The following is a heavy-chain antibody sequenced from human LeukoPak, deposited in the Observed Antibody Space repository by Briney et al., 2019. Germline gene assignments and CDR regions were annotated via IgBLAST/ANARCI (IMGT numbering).Heavy chain of an antibody. CDR1: GFTFSSYW. V-gene: IGHV3-74*01. Sequence: GGSLRLSCAASGFTFSSYWMHWVRQAPGKGLVWFSRINSDGSSTSYADSVKGRFTISRDNAKNTLYLQMNSLRAEDTAVYYCARRLAYCGGDCYSFAFDIWGQGTMVTVSS. CDR3: ARRLAYCGGDCYSFAFDI. J-gene: IGHJ3*02. CDR2: INSDGSST. D-gene: IGHD2-21*02.